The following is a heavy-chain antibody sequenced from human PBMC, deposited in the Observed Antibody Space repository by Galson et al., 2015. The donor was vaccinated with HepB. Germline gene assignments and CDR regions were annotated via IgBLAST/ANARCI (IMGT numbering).Heavy chain of an antibody. CDR3: ARDDSSSELYWFDP. J-gene: IGHJ5*02. D-gene: IGHD6-6*01. V-gene: IGHV3-21*01. CDR1: GFTFISYS. Sequence: SLRLSCAASGFTFISYSMNWVRQAPGKGLEWVPSISGSSNFIYYADSVKGRFTISRDNAKNSVYLQMNSLRAEDTAIYYCARDDSSSELYWFDPWGQGTLVTVSS. CDR2: ISGSSNFI.